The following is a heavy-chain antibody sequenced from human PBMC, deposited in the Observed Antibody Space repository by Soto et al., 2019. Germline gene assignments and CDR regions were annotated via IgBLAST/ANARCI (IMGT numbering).Heavy chain of an antibody. V-gene: IGHV1-18*01. D-gene: IGHD3-3*01. CDR3: ARDGSGFATPNWFDP. Sequence: ASVKVSCKASGYTFTSYGISLVRQAPGQGLEWMGWISAYNGNTNYAQKLQGRVTMTTDTSTSTAYMELRSLRSDDTAVYYCARDGSGFATPNWFDPWGQGTLVTVSS. CDR1: GYTFTSYG. CDR2: ISAYNGNT. J-gene: IGHJ5*02.